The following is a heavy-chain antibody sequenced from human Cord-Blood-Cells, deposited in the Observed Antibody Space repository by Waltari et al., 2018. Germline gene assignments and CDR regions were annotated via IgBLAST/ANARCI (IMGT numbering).Heavy chain of an antibody. CDR1: GFTVCSYA. J-gene: IGHJ4*02. Sequence: EVQLVESGGGLVQPGGSLRLSGAASGFTVCSYAMHWVRQAAGKGLEYVSAISSNGGSTYYANSVKGRFTISRDNSKNTLYLQMGSLRAEDMAVYYCARGDGGFDYWGQGTLVTVSS. V-gene: IGHV3-64*01. D-gene: IGHD3-16*01. CDR2: ISSNGGST. CDR3: ARGDGGFDY.